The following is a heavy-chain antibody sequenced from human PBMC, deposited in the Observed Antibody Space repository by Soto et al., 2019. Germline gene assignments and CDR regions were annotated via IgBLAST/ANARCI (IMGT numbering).Heavy chain of an antibody. D-gene: IGHD3-16*01. V-gene: IGHV3-74*01. CDR2: INSDGSVR. CDR3: ARDWAYGLDV. J-gene: IGHJ6*02. Sequence: EVQLVESGGGLVQPGGSLRLSCGVSGFTFNNRWMHWVRQVPGKGLVWVSHINSDGSVRSYADSVKGRFTISRDNAKNTMYLQMNSLRAEDTAVYYCARDWAYGLDVWGQGTTVTVSS. CDR1: GFTFNNRW.